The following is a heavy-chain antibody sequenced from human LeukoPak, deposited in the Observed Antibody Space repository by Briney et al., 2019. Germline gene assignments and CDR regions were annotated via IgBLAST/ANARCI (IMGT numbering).Heavy chain of an antibody. CDR1: GYTFTGYY. CDR3: ARPAGIAAADYYYYGMDV. CDR2: INPNSGGT. Sequence: GASVKVSCKASGYTFTGYYMHWVRQAPGQGLEWMGWINPNSGGTNYAQKFQGRVTMTRDTSISTAYMELSRLRSDDTAVYYCARPAGIAAADYYYYGMDVWGQGTTVTVSS. D-gene: IGHD6-13*01. V-gene: IGHV1-2*02. J-gene: IGHJ6*02.